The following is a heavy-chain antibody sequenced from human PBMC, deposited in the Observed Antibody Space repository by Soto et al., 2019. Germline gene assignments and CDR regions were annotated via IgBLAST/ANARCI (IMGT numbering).Heavy chain of an antibody. J-gene: IGHJ4*02. CDR2: INAGYGNT. CDR1: GYTFSSYA. CDR3: ARDTGDGTFDF. V-gene: IGHV1-3*01. Sequence: ASVNVYCKASGYTFSSYAMHWVRQAPGQRLEWMGWINAGYGNTKSSQKFQDRVTISRDTSASTAYMELTSLRSEDTAVYYCARDTGDGTFDFWGQGTLVTAPQ. D-gene: IGHD7-27*01.